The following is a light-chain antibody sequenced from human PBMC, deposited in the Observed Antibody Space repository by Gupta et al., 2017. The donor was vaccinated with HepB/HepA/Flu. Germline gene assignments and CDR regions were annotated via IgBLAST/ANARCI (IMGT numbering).Light chain of an antibody. Sequence: SYVLTQLPSVSVAPGKTASITWGGDNIGSKTVQWYQQKPGQAPVLVVYGDSDRPSGIPERFSGSNSGGTATLTITWVEAGDEADYYCQVWDNSRDHPGVVFGGGTKVAVL. J-gene: IGLJ2*01. CDR3: QVWDNSRDHPGVV. V-gene: IGLV3-21*03. CDR1: NIGSKT. CDR2: GDS.